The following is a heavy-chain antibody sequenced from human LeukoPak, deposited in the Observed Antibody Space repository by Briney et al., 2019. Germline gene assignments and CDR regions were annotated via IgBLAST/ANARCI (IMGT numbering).Heavy chain of an antibody. CDR3: ARVRRDGSSRLFDH. CDR1: GYIFAGYY. D-gene: IGHD5-24*01. CDR2: INPDSGGT. Sequence: VASVKVSCKTSGYIFAGYYMHWVRQAPGQGLEWMGWINPDSGGTKYVQKFQDRVTMTRDTSISTAYMELTSLRSDDTALYYCARVRRDGSSRLFDHWGQGTLVTVSS. V-gene: IGHV1-2*02. J-gene: IGHJ4*02.